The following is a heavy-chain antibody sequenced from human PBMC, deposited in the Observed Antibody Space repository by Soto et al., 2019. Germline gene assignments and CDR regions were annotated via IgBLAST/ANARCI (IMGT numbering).Heavy chain of an antibody. CDR2: INHSGST. D-gene: IGHD3-10*01. CDR1: GGSFSGYY. Sequence: TSETLSLPCAVYGGSFSGYYWSWIRQPPGKGLEWIGEINHSGSTNYNPSLKSRVTISVDTSKNQFSLKLSSVTAADTAVYYCARGRSSTLIYYYYYGMDVWGQGTTVTVSS. V-gene: IGHV4-34*01. CDR3: ARGRSSTLIYYYYYGMDV. J-gene: IGHJ6*02.